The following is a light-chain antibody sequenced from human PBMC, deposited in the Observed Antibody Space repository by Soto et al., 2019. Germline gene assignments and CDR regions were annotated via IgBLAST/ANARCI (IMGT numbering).Light chain of an antibody. V-gene: IGLV2-14*01. CDR3: SSYTTTSTVV. Sequence: QSVLTQPASVSGSPGQSITISCTGTSSDVGGYDYVSWFQQYPGKAPSLMLYDVYRRPSGVSYRFSGSKSGNTASLTISGLQAEDEADYYCSSYTTTSTVVFGEGTQLTVL. CDR2: DVY. CDR1: SSDVGGYDY. J-gene: IGLJ2*01.